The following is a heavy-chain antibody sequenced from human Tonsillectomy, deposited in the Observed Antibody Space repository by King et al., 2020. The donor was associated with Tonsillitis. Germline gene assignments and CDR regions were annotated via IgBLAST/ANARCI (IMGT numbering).Heavy chain of an antibody. CDR2: ISFDGRNI. J-gene: IGHJ3*01. CDR1: GFIFSKYG. V-gene: IGHV3-33*05. CDR3: ARDCRDCYIGSDVFDV. D-gene: IGHD2-21*02. Sequence: GQLVQSGGGVVQPGRSLRLSCEVSGFIFSKYGMHWVRQAAGKGLEWVAVISFDGRNIYYGDSVKGRFTISRDNSKNTLYLQVNSLRAEDTAMYYCARDCRDCYIGSDVFDVWGLGTMVTFS.